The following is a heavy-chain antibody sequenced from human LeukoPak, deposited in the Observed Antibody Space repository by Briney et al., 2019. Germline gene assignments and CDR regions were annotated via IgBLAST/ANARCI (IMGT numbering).Heavy chain of an antibody. CDR3: ARGGEIWLHFDY. CDR1: GGSISSGGYY. D-gene: IGHD5-18*01. J-gene: IGHJ4*02. CDR2: VYYSGST. V-gene: IGHV4-31*03. Sequence: SETLSLTCTVSGGSISSGGYYWSWIRQHPGKGLEWIGYVYYSGSTYYNPSLKSRVTISVDTSKNQFSLKLSSVTAADTAVYYCARGGEIWLHFDYWGQGTLVTVSS.